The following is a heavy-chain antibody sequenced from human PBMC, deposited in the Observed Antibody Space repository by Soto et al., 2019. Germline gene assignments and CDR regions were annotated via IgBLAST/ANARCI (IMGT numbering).Heavy chain of an antibody. D-gene: IGHD2-2*01. J-gene: IGHJ6*02. CDR3: ARHVPAAGYYYGMDV. V-gene: IGHV1-69*12. Sequence: QVQLVQSGAEVKKPGSSVKVSCKASGGTFSSYAISWVRQAPGQGLEWMGGIIPIFGTANYAQKFQGRVTITADESTSTADVELSSLRSEDPAVYYCARHVPAAGYYYGMDVWGQGTTVTVSS. CDR1: GGTFSSYA. CDR2: IIPIFGTA.